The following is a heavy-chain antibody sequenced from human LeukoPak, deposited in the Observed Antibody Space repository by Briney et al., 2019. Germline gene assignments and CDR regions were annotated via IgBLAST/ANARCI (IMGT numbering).Heavy chain of an antibody. V-gene: IGHV3-53*01. D-gene: IGHD3-9*01. CDR1: GFTVSSDY. CDR2: IYSGGRT. J-gene: IGHJ4*02. Sequence: GGSLRLSCAASGFTVSSDYMSWVRQAPGKGLEWVSVIYSGGRTYYVDSVKGRFTISRDNSKNTLFLQMNSLRAEDTAVYYCARGMISISQPLYFDYWGQGTLVTVSS. CDR3: ARGMISISQPLYFDY.